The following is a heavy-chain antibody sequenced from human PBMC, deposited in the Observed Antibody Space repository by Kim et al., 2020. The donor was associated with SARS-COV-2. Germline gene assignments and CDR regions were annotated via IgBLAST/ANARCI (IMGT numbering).Heavy chain of an antibody. CDR3: ARLAHYDILTGYPLHFDY. D-gene: IGHD3-9*01. J-gene: IGHJ4*02. CDR2: IYPGDSDT. V-gene: IGHV5-51*01. CDR1: GYSFTSYW. Sequence: GESLKISCKGSGYSFTSYWIGWVRQMPGKGLEWMGIIYPGDSDTRYSPSFQGQVTISADKSISTAYLQWSSLKASDTAMYYCARLAHYDILTGYPLHFDYWGQGTLVTVSS.